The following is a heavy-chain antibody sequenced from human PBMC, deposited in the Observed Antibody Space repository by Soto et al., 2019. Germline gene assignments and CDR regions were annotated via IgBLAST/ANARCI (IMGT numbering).Heavy chain of an antibody. Sequence: QVQLVQSGAEVKKPGSSVKVSCKASGGTFSSYAISWVRQAPGQGLEWMGVIIPIFGTANYAQKFQGRVTTTADESTSTAYMELSSLRSDATAVYYCTSGWVQLERLPPHYYYGMDVWGQGTTVTVSS. CDR1: GGTFSSYA. D-gene: IGHD1-1*01. CDR3: TSGWVQLERLPPHYYYGMDV. J-gene: IGHJ6*02. CDR2: IIPIFGTA. V-gene: IGHV1-69*12.